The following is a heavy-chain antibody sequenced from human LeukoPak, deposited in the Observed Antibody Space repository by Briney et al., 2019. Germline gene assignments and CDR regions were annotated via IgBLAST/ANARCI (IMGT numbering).Heavy chain of an antibody. V-gene: IGHV4-39*07. CDR1: GGSVNSGSYY. D-gene: IGHD3-22*01. J-gene: IGHJ4*02. Sequence: SETLSLTCTVSGGSVNSGSYYWSWIRQPPGKGLEWIGEINHSGSTNYNPSLKSRVTISVDTSKNQFSLKLSSVTAADTAVYYCARGRYYDSSGYYYNFDYWGQGTLVTVSS. CDR2: INHSGST. CDR3: ARGRYYDSSGYYYNFDY.